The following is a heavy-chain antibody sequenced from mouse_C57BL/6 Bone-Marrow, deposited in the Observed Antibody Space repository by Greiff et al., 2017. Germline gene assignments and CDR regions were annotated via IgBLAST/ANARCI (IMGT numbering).Heavy chain of an antibody. D-gene: IGHD1-1*01. Sequence: VHVKQSGAELVRPGASVKLSCTASGFNIKDYYMHWVKQRPEQGLEWIGRIDPEDGDTEYAPKFQGKATMTADTSSNTAYLQLSSLTSEDTAVYYCTTYYGSNFDYWGKGTTLTVSS. V-gene: IGHV14-1*01. CDR2: IDPEDGDT. J-gene: IGHJ2*01. CDR1: GFNIKDYY. CDR3: TTYYGSNFDY.